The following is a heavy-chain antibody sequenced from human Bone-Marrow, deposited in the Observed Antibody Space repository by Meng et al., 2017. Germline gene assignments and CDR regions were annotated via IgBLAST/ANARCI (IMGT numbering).Heavy chain of an antibody. D-gene: IGHD3/OR15-3a*01. CDR3: ARVLGRDTRTYLDYYFDY. CDR2: ISGSGGST. V-gene: IGHV3-23*01. J-gene: IGHJ4*02. Sequence: GGSLRLSCAASGFTFSSYAMSWVRQAPGKGLEWVSAISGSGGSTYYADSVKGRFTISRDNSKNTLYLQMNSLRAEDTAVYYCARVLGRDTRTYLDYYFDYWGQGILVTVSS. CDR1: GFTFSSYA.